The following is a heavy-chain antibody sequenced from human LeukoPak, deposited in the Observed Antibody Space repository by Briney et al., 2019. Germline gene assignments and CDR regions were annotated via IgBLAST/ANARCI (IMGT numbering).Heavy chain of an antibody. CDR1: DGSSSRYY. CDR2: IYSSGST. D-gene: IGHD1-26*01. J-gene: IGHJ3*02. V-gene: IGHV4-59*08. CDR3: ARHVSYTGDAFDI. Sequence: SETLSLTCNVSDGSSSRYYWSWIRQPPGKGPEWIGYIYSSGSTNYNPSLKSRVPLSVDTPKNQFSLKLNSVTAADTAVYYCARHVSYTGDAFDIWGQGTMVTVSS.